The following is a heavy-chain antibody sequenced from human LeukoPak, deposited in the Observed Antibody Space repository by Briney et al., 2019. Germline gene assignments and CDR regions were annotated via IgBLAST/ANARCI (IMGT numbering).Heavy chain of an antibody. V-gene: IGHV5-51*01. CDR3: ARHPSYYYYYMDV. CDR2: IYPGASDT. CDR1: GYSFTSYW. J-gene: IGHJ6*03. Sequence: GESLKISCKGSGYSFTSYWIGWVRQMPGKGLEGMGIIYPGASDTRYSPSFQGQVTISADKSKSTAYLQWSSLKASDTAMYYCARHPSYYYYYMDVWGKGTTVTVSS.